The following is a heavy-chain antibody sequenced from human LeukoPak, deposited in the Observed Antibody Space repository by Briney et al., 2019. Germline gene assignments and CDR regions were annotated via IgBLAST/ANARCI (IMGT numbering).Heavy chain of an antibody. Sequence: GASVKVSCKASGGTFSSYAISWLRQAPGQGLEWMGGITPIFGTANYAQQFQGRVTINADKSTSTGYMELSSLRSEDTAVYYCAREDPTILTNPLKYWGQGTLVTVSS. CDR1: GGTFSSYA. CDR2: ITPIFGTA. D-gene: IGHD2-8*01. J-gene: IGHJ4*02. V-gene: IGHV1-69*06. CDR3: AREDPTILTNPLKY.